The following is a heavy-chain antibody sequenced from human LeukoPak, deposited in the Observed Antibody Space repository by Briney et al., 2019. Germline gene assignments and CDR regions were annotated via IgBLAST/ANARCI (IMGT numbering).Heavy chain of an antibody. V-gene: IGHV4-59*08. J-gene: IGHJ6*02. Sequence: SETLSLTCTVSGGSISSYYWSWIRQPPGKGLEWIGYIYYSGSTNYNPSLKSQVTISVDTSKNQFSLKLSSVTAADTAVYYCARGARNGMDVWGQGTTVTVSS. CDR2: IYYSGST. CDR1: GGSISSYY. CDR3: ARGARNGMDV.